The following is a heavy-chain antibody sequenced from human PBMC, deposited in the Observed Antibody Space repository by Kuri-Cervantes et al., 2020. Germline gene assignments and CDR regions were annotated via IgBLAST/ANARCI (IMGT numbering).Heavy chain of an antibody. CDR1: GGSFSSYY. J-gene: IGHJ4*02. CDR3: ASQDYYGSGFDY. D-gene: IGHD3-10*01. CDR2: IYYSGST. V-gene: IGHV4-39*01. Sequence: SETLSLTCAVYGGSFSSYYWGWIRQPPGKGLEWIGSIYYSGSTYHNPSLKSRVTISVDTSKNQFSLKLSSVTAADTAVYYCASQDYYGSGFDYWGQGTLVTVSS.